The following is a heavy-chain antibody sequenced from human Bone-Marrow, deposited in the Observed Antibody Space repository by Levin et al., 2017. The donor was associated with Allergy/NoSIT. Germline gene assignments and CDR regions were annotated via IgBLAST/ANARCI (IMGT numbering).Heavy chain of an antibody. CDR1: GFTFSSFW. CDR2: IKQDGSER. D-gene: IGHD3-10*01. V-gene: IGHV3-7*01. J-gene: IGHJ3*01. CDR3: ARGFGPEV. Sequence: GESLKISCTASGFTFSSFWMSWARQAPGKGLQWVANIKQDGSERYYVASVKGRFTISRDNAKNSLSLHMNSLRVEDTAVDYCARGFGPEVWGQGTMVTVSS.